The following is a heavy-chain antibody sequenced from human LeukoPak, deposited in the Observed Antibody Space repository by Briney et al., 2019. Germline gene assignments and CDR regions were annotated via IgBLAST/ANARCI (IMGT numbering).Heavy chain of an antibody. CDR3: ARAQGWFDP. CDR1: GFTFTSYD. CDR2: MNPDSGNT. V-gene: IGHV1-8*01. J-gene: IGHJ5*02. Sequence: GSSVKVSCKASGFTFTSYDIYWVRQATGQGLEWMGWMNPDSGNTAYAQKFQGRVSMTRDTSISTAYMELRSLRSDDTAVYYCARAQGWFDPWGQGTLVTVSS.